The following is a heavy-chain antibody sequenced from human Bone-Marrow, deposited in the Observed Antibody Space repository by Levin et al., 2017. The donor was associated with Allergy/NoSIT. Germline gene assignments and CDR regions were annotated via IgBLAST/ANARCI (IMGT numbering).Heavy chain of an antibody. V-gene: IGHV4-39*07. J-gene: IGHJ3*02. CDR3: ARGKRTSRSYYYDSSGSVGAFDI. CDR1: GGSISSSSYY. Sequence: PGGSLRLSCTVSGGSISSSSYYWGWIRQPPGKGLEWIGSIYYSGSTYYNPSLKSRVTISVDTSKNQFSLKLSSVTAADTAVYYCARGKRTSRSYYYDSSGSVGAFDIWGQGTMVTVSS. D-gene: IGHD3-22*01. CDR2: IYYSGST.